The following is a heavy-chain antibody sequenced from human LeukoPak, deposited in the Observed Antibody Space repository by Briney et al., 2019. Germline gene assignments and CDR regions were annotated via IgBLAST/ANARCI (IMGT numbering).Heavy chain of an antibody. CDR1: GGTFSSYA. D-gene: IGHD6-13*01. CDR2: IIPIFGTA. Sequence: ASVKVSCKASGGTFSSYAISWVRQAPGQGLEWMGGIIPIFGTANYAQKFQGRVTITTDESTSTAYMELSSLRSEDTAVYYCASVAAAGTIWFDPWGQGTLATVSS. J-gene: IGHJ5*02. V-gene: IGHV1-69*05. CDR3: ASVAAAGTIWFDP.